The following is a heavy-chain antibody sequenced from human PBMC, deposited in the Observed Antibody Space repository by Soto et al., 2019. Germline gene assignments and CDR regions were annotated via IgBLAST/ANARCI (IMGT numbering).Heavy chain of an antibody. V-gene: IGHV4-59*01. D-gene: IGHD2-15*01. CDR2: IYYSGST. CDR1: GGSISSYY. J-gene: IGHJ3*02. CDR3: ATYCSGGSCSNYDAFDI. Sequence: QVQLQESGPGLVKPSETLSLTCTVSGGSISSYYWSWIRQAPGKGLEWIGYIYYSGSTNYNPSLKSRVTISVDTSKNQFSLKLSSVTAADTAVYYCATYCSGGSCSNYDAFDIWGQGTMVTVSS.